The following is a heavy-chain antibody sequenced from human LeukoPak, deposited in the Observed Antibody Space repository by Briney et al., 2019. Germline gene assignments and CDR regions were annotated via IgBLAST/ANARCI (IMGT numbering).Heavy chain of an antibody. J-gene: IGHJ3*02. V-gene: IGHV1-69*04. CDR3: ARHIVVVTAIQRHAFDI. D-gene: IGHD2-21*02. CDR2: IIPILGIA. CDR1: GGTFSSYA. Sequence: ASVKVSCKASGGTFSSYAISWVRQAPGQGLEGMGRIIPILGIANYAQKFQGRVTITADKATSTAYMELSSLRSEDTAVYYCARHIVVVTAIQRHAFDIWGQGTMVTVSS.